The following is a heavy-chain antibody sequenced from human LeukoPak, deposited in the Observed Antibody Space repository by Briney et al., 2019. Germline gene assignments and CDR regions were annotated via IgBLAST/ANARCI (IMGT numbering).Heavy chain of an antibody. Sequence: ASVKVSCKASGYTFTSYTIHWVRQAPGQRLEWMGWINAGNGNAKYSQEFQDRVTITRDTSAGTAYMELNSLRAEDTAVYYCAKATGYLLWGQGTLVTVSS. D-gene: IGHD1-14*01. CDR1: GYTFTSYT. V-gene: IGHV1-3*03. J-gene: IGHJ4*02. CDR3: AKATGYLL. CDR2: INAGNGNA.